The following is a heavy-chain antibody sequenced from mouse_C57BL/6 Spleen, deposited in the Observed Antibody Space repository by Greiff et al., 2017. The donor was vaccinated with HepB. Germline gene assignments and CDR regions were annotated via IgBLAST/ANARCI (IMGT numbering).Heavy chain of an antibody. CDR1: GYTFTSYW. CDR3: ARSGVGFAY. V-gene: IGHV1-64*01. J-gene: IGHJ3*01. Sequence: VQLQQPGAELVKPGASVKLSCKASGYTFTSYWMHWVKQRPGQGLEWIGMIHPNSGSTNYNEKFKSKATLTVDKSSSTAYLQLSSLTAEDSAVYYCARSGVGFAYWGQGTLVTVSA. CDR2: IHPNSGST.